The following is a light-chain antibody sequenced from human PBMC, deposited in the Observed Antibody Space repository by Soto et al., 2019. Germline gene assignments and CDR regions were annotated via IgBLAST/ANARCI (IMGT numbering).Light chain of an antibody. CDR3: APLTTTNFL. V-gene: IGLV2-14*01. J-gene: IGLJ1*01. CDR2: EVS. CDR1: SSDIGAYNL. Sequence: QSVLTQPASVSGSPGQSVTISCTGTSSDIGAYNLVSWYQHHPDKAPKLMISEVSNRPSGVSDRFSGSKSGNTASLTISGLQSEDEADYYCAPLTTTNFLFGTGTKVTVL.